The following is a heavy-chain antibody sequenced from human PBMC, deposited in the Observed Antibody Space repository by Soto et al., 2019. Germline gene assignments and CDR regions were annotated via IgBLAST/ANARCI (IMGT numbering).Heavy chain of an antibody. J-gene: IGHJ3*02. D-gene: IGHD2-2*01. CDR1: GFTFSSYG. V-gene: IGHV3-33*01. CDR3: ARDWVVPAANDAFDI. CDR2: IWYDGSNK. Sequence: GGSLRLSCAASGFTFSSYGVHWVRQAPGKGLEWVAVIWYDGSNKYYADSVKGRFTISREISKNTLFLKMNSLRAEDMFLYYCARDWVVPAANDAFDIWGQGTRVTVSS.